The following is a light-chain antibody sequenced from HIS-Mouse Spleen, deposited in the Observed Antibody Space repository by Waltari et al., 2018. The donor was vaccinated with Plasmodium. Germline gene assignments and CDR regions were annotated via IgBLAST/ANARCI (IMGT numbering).Light chain of an antibody. Sequence: SALTHAPSASGSPGPSVPIPCPGTSQAVGGLTYVSWYQQPPGQPPKLMIYEVSKRPSGVPDRFSGSKSGNTAALAISGLQSEDEADYYCAAWDDSLNGVFGGGTKLTVL. CDR2: EVS. CDR3: AAWDDSLNGV. CDR1: SQAVGGLTY. V-gene: IGLV2-8*01. J-gene: IGLJ3*02.